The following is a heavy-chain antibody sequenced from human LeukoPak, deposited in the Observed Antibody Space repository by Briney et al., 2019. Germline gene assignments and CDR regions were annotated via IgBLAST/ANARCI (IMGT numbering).Heavy chain of an antibody. J-gene: IGHJ4*02. Sequence: GGSLRLSCAASGFTFSSYWMHWVRQAPGQGLGWLSRIKSDGSSTSYADSVKGRFTISRDNAKSTLYLQMNSLRADDTAVYFCARDVASWHFDYWGQGTLVTVSS. CDR2: IKSDGSST. D-gene: IGHD2-2*01. CDR3: ARDVASWHFDY. V-gene: IGHV3-74*01. CDR1: GFTFSSYW.